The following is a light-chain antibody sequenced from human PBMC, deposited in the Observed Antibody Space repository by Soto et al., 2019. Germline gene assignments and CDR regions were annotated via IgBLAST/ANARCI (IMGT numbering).Light chain of an antibody. CDR3: HSFDHNVRAYL. CDR2: ANT. J-gene: IGLJ1*01. Sequence: QSVLTQPPSVSGALGQMITISCTGSSSNLGAGFDVHWYQQLPGTVPKLLIYANTLRPSGVPDRFSASKSGTSASLAITGVQAEDEGDYYCHSFDHNVRAYLFGNGTKVTVL. V-gene: IGLV1-40*01. CDR1: SSNLGAGFD.